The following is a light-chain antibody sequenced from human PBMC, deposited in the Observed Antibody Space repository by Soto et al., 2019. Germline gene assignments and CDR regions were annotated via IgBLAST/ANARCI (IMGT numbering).Light chain of an antibody. CDR2: LNSDGSH. CDR3: QTWGTGIKV. CDR1: SGHSSYA. Sequence: QSVLTQSPSASASLGASVKITCTLSSGHSSYAIAWHQQQPQKGPRYLMKLNSDGSHSKGDGIPYRFSGSSSGAERYITISRLEAEDEADYYCQTWGTGIKVFGGGTKLTVL. V-gene: IGLV4-69*01. J-gene: IGLJ2*01.